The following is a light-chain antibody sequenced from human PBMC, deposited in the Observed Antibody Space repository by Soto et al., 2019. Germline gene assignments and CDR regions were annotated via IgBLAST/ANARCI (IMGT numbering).Light chain of an antibody. J-gene: IGLJ3*02. CDR1: TGAVTSAHF. CDR3: LLSYGDPRE. CDR2: DTS. V-gene: IGLV7-46*01. Sequence: QAVVSQEPSLTVSPGGTVTLTCGCSTGAVTSAHFPYWFQQKPGQTPRTLIYDTSNKHSWTPARFSGSLLGGKAALTLSGAQPEDEAEYYCLLSYGDPREFGGGTKLTVL.